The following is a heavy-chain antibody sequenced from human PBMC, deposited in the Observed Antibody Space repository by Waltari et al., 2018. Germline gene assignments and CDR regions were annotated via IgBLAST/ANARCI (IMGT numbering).Heavy chain of an antibody. J-gene: IGHJ3*02. Sequence: QVQLVQSGAEGKKPGSSVKVSCKASGGTFSSYAISWVRQAPVQGLEWIGGIIPIVGTANYAQKFQGSVTIPADESTSTAYMELSSLRSEDTAVYYCASRVNGSGSYYIAFDIWGQGTMLTVSS. CDR2: IIPIVGTA. V-gene: IGHV1-69*13. CDR1: GGTFSSYA. CDR3: ASRVNGSGSYYIAFDI. D-gene: IGHD3-10*01.